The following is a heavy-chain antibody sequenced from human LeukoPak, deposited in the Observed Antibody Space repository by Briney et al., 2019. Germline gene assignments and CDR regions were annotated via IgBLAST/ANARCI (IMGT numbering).Heavy chain of an antibody. CDR1: GFGFGAYA. V-gene: IGHV3-23*03. D-gene: IGHD2/OR15-2a*01. Sequence: PGASLRLSCAASGFGFGAYAMIWVRQAPGKGLEWVSLIHNDAATTYYADSVRGRFTVSRDNPKNTLYLEMNSLRAEDTAVYYCAKGKGGTSFNYCFDYWGQGTPVSVSS. J-gene: IGHJ4*02. CDR2: IHNDAATT. CDR3: AKGKGGTSFNYCFDY.